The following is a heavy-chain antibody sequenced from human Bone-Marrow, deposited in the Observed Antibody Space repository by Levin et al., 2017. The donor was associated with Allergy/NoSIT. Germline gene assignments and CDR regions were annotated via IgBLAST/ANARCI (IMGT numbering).Heavy chain of an antibody. J-gene: IGHJ4*02. CDR3: ARAGRYDY. CDR1: GDSISSSNYY. V-gene: IGHV4-39*07. Sequence: PSETLSLTCTVSGDSISSSNYYWGWIRQPPGKGLEWIGSIYYSGNTYYNPSLKSRLTISVDTSKNQFSLKLRSVTAADTAVYYCARAGRYDYWGQGTLVTVSS. D-gene: IGHD3-9*01. CDR2: IYYSGNT.